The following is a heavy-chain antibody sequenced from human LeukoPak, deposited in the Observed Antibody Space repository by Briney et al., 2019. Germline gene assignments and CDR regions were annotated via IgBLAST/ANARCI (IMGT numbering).Heavy chain of an antibody. V-gene: IGHV1-8*01. CDR1: GYTFTSYD. D-gene: IGHD3-22*01. CDR3: ARDQPPNYYDSSGYYYSTTNDY. CDR2: MNPNSGNT. Sequence: ASVTVSCKASGYTFTSYDINWVRQATGQGLEWMGWMNPNSGNTGYAQKLQGRVTMTTDTSTSTAYMELRSLRSDDTAVYYCARDQPPNYYDSSGYYYSTTNDYWGQGTLVTVSS. J-gene: IGHJ4*02.